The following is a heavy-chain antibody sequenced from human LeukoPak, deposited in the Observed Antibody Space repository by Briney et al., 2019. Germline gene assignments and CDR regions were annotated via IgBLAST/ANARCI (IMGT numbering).Heavy chain of an antibody. D-gene: IGHD3-3*01. J-gene: IGHJ5*02. CDR2: INPNSGGT. CDR1: GYTFTGYY. V-gene: IGHV1-2*02. Sequence: ASVKVSCKASGYTFTGYYMHWVRQAPGQGLEWMGWINPNSGGTKYAQKLQGRVTMTRDTSISTAYMGLSRLRSDDTAVYYCARDSASDFWSGYYSQSGFDPWGQGTLVTVSS. CDR3: ARDSASDFWSGYYSQSGFDP.